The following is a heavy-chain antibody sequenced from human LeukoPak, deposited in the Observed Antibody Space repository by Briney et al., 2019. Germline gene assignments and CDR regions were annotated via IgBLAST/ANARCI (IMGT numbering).Heavy chain of an antibody. CDR3: AKGSAADNTYYYYYYMDV. V-gene: IGHV3-9*01. J-gene: IGHJ6*03. CDR1: GFTFDDYA. Sequence: GRSLRLTCAASGFTFDDYAMHWVRQAPGKGLEWVSGISWNSGSIGYADSVKGRFTISRDNAKNSLYLQMNSLRAEDTALYYCAKGSAADNTYYYYYYMDVWGKGTTVTVSS. CDR2: ISWNSGSI. D-gene: IGHD6-13*01.